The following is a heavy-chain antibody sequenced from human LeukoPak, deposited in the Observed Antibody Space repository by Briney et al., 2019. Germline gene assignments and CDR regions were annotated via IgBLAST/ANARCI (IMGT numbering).Heavy chain of an antibody. D-gene: IGHD7-27*01. CDR1: GGSVSNYY. CDR2: IYYTET. V-gene: IGHV4-59*02. Sequence: SETLSLTCTVSGGSVSNYYWSWIRQSPGKGLEWIGCIYYTETSYNPSLKSRVTISADTSKNQFSLKLYSVTAADTAVYYCATRKLGNDYWGQGTLVTVSS. CDR3: ATRKLGNDY. J-gene: IGHJ4*02.